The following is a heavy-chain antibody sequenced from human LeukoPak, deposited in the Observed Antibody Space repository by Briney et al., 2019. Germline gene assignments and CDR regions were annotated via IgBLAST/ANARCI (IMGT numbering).Heavy chain of an antibody. V-gene: IGHV3-72*01. J-gene: IGHJ1*01. D-gene: IGHD3-22*01. CDR3: ATVEYYDSSGSCYFQH. CDR1: GFTFSDHY. Sequence: GGSLRLSCAASGFTFSDHYMDWVRQAPGKGLEWVGRTRNKANGYTTEYAASVKDRFTMSRDDSKNTLYLQMNSLRAEDTAVYYCATVEYYDSSGSCYFQHWGQGTLLTVSS. CDR2: TRNKANGYTT.